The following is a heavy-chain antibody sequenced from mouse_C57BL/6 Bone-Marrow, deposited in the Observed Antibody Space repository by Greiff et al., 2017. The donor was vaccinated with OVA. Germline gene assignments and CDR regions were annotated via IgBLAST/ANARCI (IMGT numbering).Heavy chain of an antibody. J-gene: IGHJ2*01. V-gene: IGHV1-26*01. CDR1: GYTFTDYY. Sequence: VQLQQSGPELVKPGASVKISCKASGYTFTDYYMNWVKQSHGKSLEWIGDINPNNGGTSYNQKFKGKATLTVDKSSSTAYMELRSLTSEDSAVYYCARRETTVVAPYYFDYWGQGTTLTVSA. D-gene: IGHD1-1*01. CDR2: INPNNGGT. CDR3: ARRETTVVAPYYFDY.